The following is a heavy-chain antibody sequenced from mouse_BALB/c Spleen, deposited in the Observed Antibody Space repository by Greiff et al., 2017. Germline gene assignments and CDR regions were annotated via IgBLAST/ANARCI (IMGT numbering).Heavy chain of an antibody. D-gene: IGHD2-12*01. V-gene: IGHV14-3*02. CDR1: GFNIKDTY. CDR3: AAYSGYAMDY. CDR2: IDPANGNT. J-gene: IGHJ4*01. Sequence: VQLQQSGAELVKPGASVKLSCTASGFNIKDTYMHWVKQRPEQGLEWIGRIDPANGNTKYDPKFQGMATITADTSSNTAYLQLSSLTSEDTAVYYCAAYSGYAMDYWGEGTSVTVSS.